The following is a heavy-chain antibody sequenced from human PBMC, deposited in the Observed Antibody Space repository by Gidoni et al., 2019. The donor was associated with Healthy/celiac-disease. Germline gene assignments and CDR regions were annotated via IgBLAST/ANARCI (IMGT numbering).Heavy chain of an antibody. V-gene: IGHV3-30-3*01. CDR3: ARDGPAVYYYYMDV. CDR2: ISYDGSNK. CDR1: GFTFGSYA. Sequence: QVQLVESGGGVVQPGRSLRLSCADSGFTFGSYAMHWVRQAPGKGLGWVAVISYDGSNKYYADSVKGRFTISRDNSKNTLYLQMNSLRAEDTAVYYCARDGPAVYYYYMDVWGKGTTVTVSS. D-gene: IGHD2-2*01. J-gene: IGHJ6*03.